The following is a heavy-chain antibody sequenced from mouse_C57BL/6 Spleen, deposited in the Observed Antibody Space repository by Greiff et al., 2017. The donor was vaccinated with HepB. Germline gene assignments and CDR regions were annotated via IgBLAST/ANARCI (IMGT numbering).Heavy chain of an antibody. J-gene: IGHJ4*01. Sequence: EVMLVESGGGLVQPGESLKLSCESNEYEFPSHDMSWVRKTPEKRLELVAAINSDGGSTYYPDTMERRFIISIDNTKKTLYLQISSLRSEDTALYYCARLSTVVAMDYWGQGTSVTVSS. V-gene: IGHV5-2*01. D-gene: IGHD1-1*01. CDR3: ARLSTVVAMDY. CDR1: EYEFPSHD. CDR2: INSDGGST.